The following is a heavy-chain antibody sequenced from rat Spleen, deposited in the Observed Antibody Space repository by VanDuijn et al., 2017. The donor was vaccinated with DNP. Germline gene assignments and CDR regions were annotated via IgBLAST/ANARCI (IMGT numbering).Heavy chain of an antibody. D-gene: IGHD5-1*01. CDR2: ISSGGNT. J-gene: IGHJ3*01. V-gene: IGHV2-6*01. CDR1: GFSLTGYT. CDR3: ARGGWDLSY. Sequence: QVQLKESGPGLVQPSQTLSLTCTVSGFSLTGYTVSWVRQPPGKGLEWIAAISSGGNTYYNSALKSRLSISRDTSKSQVFLKMNSLQTEDTGMYFCARGGWDLSYWGQGTLVTVSS.